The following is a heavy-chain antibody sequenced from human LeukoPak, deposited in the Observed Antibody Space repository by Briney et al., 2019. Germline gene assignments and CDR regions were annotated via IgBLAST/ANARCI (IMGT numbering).Heavy chain of an antibody. Sequence: GGSLRLSCAAFGFTVNSNYMSWVRQAPGKGLEWVSTIYSGGSSSYADSVKGRFTISRDSSKNTLYLQMNSLRPEDTAVYYCARDARHITATSDGYWGQGTLVTVSS. CDR3: ARDARHITATSDGY. D-gene: IGHD1-20*01. CDR1: GFTVNSNY. J-gene: IGHJ4*02. V-gene: IGHV3-66*02. CDR2: IYSGGSS.